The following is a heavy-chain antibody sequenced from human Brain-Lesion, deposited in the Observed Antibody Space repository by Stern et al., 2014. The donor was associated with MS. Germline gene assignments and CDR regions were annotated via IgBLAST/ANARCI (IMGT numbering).Heavy chain of an antibody. CDR3: ARNGGWYGSGYFDN. V-gene: IGHV3-66*02. Sequence: VQLVESGGDLVQPGGSLRLTCAASGFIVSGNYMSWVRQAPGKGLEWVSVIYSGGDTKYGDSVKGRFIISRDTSKNELYLQMNSLRPEDTAVYHCARNGGWYGSGYFDNWGLGTLVTVSS. D-gene: IGHD6-19*01. CDR2: IYSGGDT. CDR1: GFIVSGNY. J-gene: IGHJ4*01.